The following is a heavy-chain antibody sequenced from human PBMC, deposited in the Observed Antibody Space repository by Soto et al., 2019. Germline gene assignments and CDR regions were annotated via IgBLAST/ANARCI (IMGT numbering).Heavy chain of an antibody. Sequence: PGGSLRLSCAASGFTFSSYWMSWVRQAPGKGLEWVANIKQDGSEKYYVDSVKGRFTISRDNAKNSLYLQMNSLRAEDTAVYYCASFPYSSSWYGFDYWGQGTLVTVSS. J-gene: IGHJ4*02. CDR2: IKQDGSEK. CDR3: ASFPYSSSWYGFDY. V-gene: IGHV3-7*01. CDR1: GFTFSSYW. D-gene: IGHD6-13*01.